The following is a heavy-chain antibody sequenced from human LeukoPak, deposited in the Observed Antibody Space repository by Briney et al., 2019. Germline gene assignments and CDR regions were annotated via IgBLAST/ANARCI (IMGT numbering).Heavy chain of an antibody. D-gene: IGHD5-24*01. CDR2: INHSGST. CDR3: ATQRGLRSPIDY. J-gene: IGHJ4*02. Sequence: ASETLSLTCTVSGGSISSSSYYWGWIRQPPGKGLEWIGEINHSGSTNYNPSLKSRVTISVDTSKNQFSLKLSSVTAADTAVYYCATQRGLRSPIDYWGQGTLVTVSS. CDR1: GGSISSSSYY. V-gene: IGHV4-39*07.